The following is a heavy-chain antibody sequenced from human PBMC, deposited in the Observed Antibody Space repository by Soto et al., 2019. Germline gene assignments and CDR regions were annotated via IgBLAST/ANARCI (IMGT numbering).Heavy chain of an antibody. D-gene: IGHD3-3*01. Sequence: SETLSLTCAVYGGSFSGYYWSWIRQPPGKGLEWIGEINHSGSTNYNPSLKSRVTISVDTSKNQFSLKLSSVTAADTAVYYCARGLFFGVVIMGYYYYYGMDVWGQGTTVTVSS. CDR2: INHSGST. V-gene: IGHV4-34*01. CDR1: GGSFSGYY. CDR3: ARGLFFGVVIMGYYYYYGMDV. J-gene: IGHJ6*02.